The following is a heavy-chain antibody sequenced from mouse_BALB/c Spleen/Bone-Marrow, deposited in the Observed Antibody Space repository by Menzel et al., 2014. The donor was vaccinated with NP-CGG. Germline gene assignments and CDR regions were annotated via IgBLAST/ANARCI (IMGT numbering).Heavy chain of an antibody. CDR2: IDPANGYT. CDR3: ARGTTVVSYYAMDY. CDR1: GFNIKDTY. D-gene: IGHD1-1*01. V-gene: IGHV14-3*02. Sequence: DVQLVESGAELVKPGASVKLSCTASGFNIKDTYMHWVKQRPEQGLEWIGRIDPANGYTKFDPKFQGKATITADTSSNTAYLQLSSLTSEGTVVYYCARGTTVVSYYAMDYWGQGTSVTVSS. J-gene: IGHJ4*01.